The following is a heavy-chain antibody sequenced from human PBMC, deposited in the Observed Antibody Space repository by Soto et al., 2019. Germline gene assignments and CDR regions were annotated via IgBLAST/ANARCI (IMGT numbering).Heavy chain of an antibody. CDR1: GFTFSGYT. V-gene: IGHV3-21*01. CDR3: ARDILSGGAYPDS. Sequence: GGSLRLSCAASGFTFSGYTMNWVRQAPGKGLEWISSISSGSSYIYYAGSVKGRFTISRDNAKNSLFLQMKSLRADDTAVFYCARDILSGGAYPDSWGQGTKVTVSS. D-gene: IGHD3-10*01. J-gene: IGHJ5*01. CDR2: ISSGSSYI.